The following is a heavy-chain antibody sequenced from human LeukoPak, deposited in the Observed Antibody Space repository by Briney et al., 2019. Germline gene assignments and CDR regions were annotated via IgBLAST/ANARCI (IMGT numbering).Heavy chain of an antibody. CDR2: IYYSGST. D-gene: IGHD2-2*01. J-gene: IGHJ5*02. Sequence: SSETLSLTCTVSGGSISSYYWSWIRQPPGKGLEWIGYIYYSGSTNYNPSLKSRVTISVDTSKNQFSLKLSSVTAADTAVYYCARDHCSSTSCYPHWFDPWGQGTLVTVSS. V-gene: IGHV4-59*01. CDR1: GGSISSYY. CDR3: ARDHCSSTSCYPHWFDP.